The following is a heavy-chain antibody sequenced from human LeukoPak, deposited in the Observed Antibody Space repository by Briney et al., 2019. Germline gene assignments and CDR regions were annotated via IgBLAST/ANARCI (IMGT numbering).Heavy chain of an antibody. CDR2: ISGYNGKT. CDR3: AREVIVGDSSGWYVDY. D-gene: IGHD6-19*01. J-gene: IGHJ4*02. V-gene: IGHV1-18*01. Sequence: ASVKVSCKASGYTFNSYGVSWVRQAPGQGLEWMGWISGYNGKTSYAQKVQGRVTMTTDTSTNTGYMELRSLRTDDTAVYYCAREVIVGDSSGWYVDYWGQGTLVTVSS. CDR1: GYTFNSYG.